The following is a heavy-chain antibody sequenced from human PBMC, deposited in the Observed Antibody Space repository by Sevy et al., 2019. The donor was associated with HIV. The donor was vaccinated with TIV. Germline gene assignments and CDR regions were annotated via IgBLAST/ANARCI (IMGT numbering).Heavy chain of an antibody. CDR1: GDTFSTYD. CDR3: ASGGSGDVWNYGYYYYGMDV. Sequence: ASVKVSCKASGDTFSTYDINWVRQAPGQGLEWMGWMSPKSGSTGFAQTFQGRLTMTRDTSINTAYMKLSSLRSEDTAVYYCASGGSGDVWNYGYYYYGMDVWGQGTTVTVSS. V-gene: IGHV1-8*02. CDR2: MSPKSGST. D-gene: IGHD3-3*01. J-gene: IGHJ6*02.